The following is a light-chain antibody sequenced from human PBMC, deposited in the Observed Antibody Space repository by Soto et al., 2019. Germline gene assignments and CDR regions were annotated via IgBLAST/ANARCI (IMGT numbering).Light chain of an antibody. V-gene: IGLV2-14*01. CDR2: DVS. J-gene: IGLJ1*01. CDR3: SSYTHNNTRQIV. Sequence: QSALTQPASVSGSPGQSITISCTGTSSDVGGYNYVSWYQQHPGKAPKFMIYDVSNRPSGVSNRFSGSKSGNTASLTISGLQAEDEADYYCSSYTHNNTRQIVFGTGTKVTVL. CDR1: SSDVGGYNY.